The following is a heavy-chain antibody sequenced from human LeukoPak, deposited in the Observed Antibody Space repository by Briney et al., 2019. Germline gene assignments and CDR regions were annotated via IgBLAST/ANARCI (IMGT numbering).Heavy chain of an antibody. CDR3: ARVRYCSSTSCYSWFDP. CDR1: GGSFSGYY. CDR2: INHSGST. Sequence: PSETLSLTCAVYGGSFSGYYWSWIRQPPGKGLEWIGEINHSGSTNYNPSLKSRVTISVDTSKNQFSLKLSSVTAADTAVYYCARVRYCSSTSCYSWFDPWGQGTLVTVSS. D-gene: IGHD2-2*01. J-gene: IGHJ5*02. V-gene: IGHV4-34*01.